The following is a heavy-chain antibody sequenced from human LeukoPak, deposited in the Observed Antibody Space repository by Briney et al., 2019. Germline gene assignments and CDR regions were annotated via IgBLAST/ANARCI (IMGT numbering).Heavy chain of an antibody. D-gene: IGHD6-13*01. V-gene: IGHV1-18*01. CDR3: ARDEIKLVPTIYYYYYGMDV. Sequence: GASVKVSCKASGYTFTSYGISWVRQAPGQGLEWMGWISAYNGNTNYAQKLQGRVTMTTDTSTSTAYMELRSLRSDDTAVYYCARDEIKLVPTIYYYYYGMDVWGQGTTVTVSS. CDR2: ISAYNGNT. J-gene: IGHJ6*02. CDR1: GYTFTSYG.